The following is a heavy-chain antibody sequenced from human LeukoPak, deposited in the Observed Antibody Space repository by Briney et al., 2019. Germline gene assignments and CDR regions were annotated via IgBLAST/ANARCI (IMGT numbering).Heavy chain of an antibody. CDR2: IKPDGSEK. CDR1: GFTFSTYW. V-gene: IGHV3-7*03. D-gene: IGHD6-13*01. J-gene: IGHJ6*02. CDR3: ARDLRIAAAGNHYYYGMDV. Sequence: GGSLRLSCVASGFTFSTYWMSWVRQTPGKRLEWVANIKPDGSEKYYVDSVKGRFTISRDNAKNSLYLQMNSLRAEDTAVYYCARDLRIAAAGNHYYYGMDVWGQGTTVTVSS.